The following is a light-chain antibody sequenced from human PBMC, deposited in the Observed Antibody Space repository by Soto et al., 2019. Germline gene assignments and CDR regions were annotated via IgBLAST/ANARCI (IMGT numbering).Light chain of an antibody. CDR1: QSVSNN. J-gene: IGKJ1*01. V-gene: IGKV3D-15*01. CDR2: GAS. Sequence: EIVLTQSPGTLSLSPGERATLSCRASQSVSNNYLAWYQQKPGQAPRLLIYGASNRATGIPDRFSGSGSGTEFTLTINSLQSEDFAVYYCQQYNNWWTFGQGTKVDI. CDR3: QQYNNWWT.